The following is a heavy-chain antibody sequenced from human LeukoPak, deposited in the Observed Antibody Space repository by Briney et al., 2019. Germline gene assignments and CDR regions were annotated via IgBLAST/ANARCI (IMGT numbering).Heavy chain of an antibody. CDR1: GFTWSSYW. CDR3: ARIRRGWSQNWDY. D-gene: IGHD6-19*01. J-gene: IGHJ4*02. Sequence: GGSLRLSCAASGFTWSSYWMSWVRQAPGKGLEWVANIKQDGSEKYYVDSVKGRFTISRDNAKNSLYLQMNSLRAEDTDVYYCARIRRGWSQNWDYWGQGTLVTVSS. V-gene: IGHV3-7*03. CDR2: IKQDGSEK.